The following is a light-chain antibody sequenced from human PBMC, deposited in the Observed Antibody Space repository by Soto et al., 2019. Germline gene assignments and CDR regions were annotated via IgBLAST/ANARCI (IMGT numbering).Light chain of an antibody. V-gene: IGLV4-69*01. CDR2: LNSDGSH. Sequence: QPVLTQSPSASASLGASVKLTCTLSSGHTSYGIAWHQQQPEKGPRYLMKLNSDGSHAKGDGIPDRFSGSSSGAEHYLTISRLQSEDEADYYCQAWGTGIRVFGTGTKLTVL. CDR1: SGHTSYG. J-gene: IGLJ1*01. CDR3: QAWGTGIRV.